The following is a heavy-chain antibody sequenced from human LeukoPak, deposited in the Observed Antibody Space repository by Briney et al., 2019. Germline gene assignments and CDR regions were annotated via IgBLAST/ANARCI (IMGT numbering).Heavy chain of an antibody. CDR1: GYTFTSYY. D-gene: IGHD2-2*01. CDR3: ARVGDIVVVPAAEGYGMDV. V-gene: IGHV1-46*01. J-gene: IGHJ6*02. CDR2: IHPSGGST. Sequence: GASVKVSCKASGYTFTSYYMHWVRQAPGQGLEWMGIIHPSGGSTSYAQKFQGRVTMTRDTSTSTVYMELSSLRSEDTAVYYCARVGDIVVVPAAEGYGMDVWGQGTTVTVSS.